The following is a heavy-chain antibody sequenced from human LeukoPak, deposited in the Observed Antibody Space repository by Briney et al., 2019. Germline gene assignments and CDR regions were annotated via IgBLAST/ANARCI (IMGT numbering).Heavy chain of an antibody. Sequence: SETLSLTCAVYGGSFSGYYWSWIRQPPGKGLEWIGEINHSGTTTYNPSLKSRVTISVDTSKNQFSLKLSSVTAADTAVYYCVRTYSGSQDWGQGTLVTVSS. D-gene: IGHD1-26*01. CDR1: GGSFSGYY. CDR3: VRTYSGSQD. CDR2: INHSGTT. J-gene: IGHJ4*02. V-gene: IGHV4-34*01.